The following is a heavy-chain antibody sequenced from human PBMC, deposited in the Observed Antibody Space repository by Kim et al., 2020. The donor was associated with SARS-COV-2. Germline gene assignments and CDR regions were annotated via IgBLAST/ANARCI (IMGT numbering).Heavy chain of an antibody. Sequence: SETLSLTCTVSGGSVSSGSYYWSWIRQPPGKGLEWIGYIYYSGSTNYNPSLKSRVTISVDTSKNQFSLKLSSVTAADTAVYYCARGGAVAPPPDYWGQGTLVTVSS. V-gene: IGHV4-61*01. J-gene: IGHJ4*02. D-gene: IGHD6-19*01. CDR1: GGSVSSGSYY. CDR3: ARGGAVAPPPDY. CDR2: IYYSGST.